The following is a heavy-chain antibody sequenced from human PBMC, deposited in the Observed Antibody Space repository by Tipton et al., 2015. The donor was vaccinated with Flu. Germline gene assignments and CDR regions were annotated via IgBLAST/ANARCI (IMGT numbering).Heavy chain of an antibody. V-gene: IGHV4-61*02. Sequence: TLSLTCTVSGGSISSGSYYWSWIRQPAGKGLEWIGRIYTSGRTNYNPSLKSRVTISLDTSKNQFSLTLTSVTAADTAVYYCATDGAYGGDSVALGGYWGQGTLVTVSS. CDR1: GGSISSGSYY. D-gene: IGHD4-23*01. CDR2: IYTSGRT. J-gene: IGHJ4*02. CDR3: ATDGAYGGDSVALGGY.